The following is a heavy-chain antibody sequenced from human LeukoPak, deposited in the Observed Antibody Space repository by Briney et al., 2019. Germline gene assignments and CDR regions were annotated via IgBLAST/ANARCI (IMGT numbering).Heavy chain of an antibody. CDR3: ARETGRDQLHYFDY. D-gene: IGHD2-2*01. CDR1: GYTFTGYY. J-gene: IGHJ4*02. Sequence: GASVKVSCKASGYTFTGYYMHWVRQAPGQGLEWMGWINPNSGGTNYAQKFQGRVTMTRDTSISTAYMDLSRLKSDDTAVYYCARETGRDQLHYFDYWGQGTLVTVSS. V-gene: IGHV1-2*02. CDR2: INPNSGGT.